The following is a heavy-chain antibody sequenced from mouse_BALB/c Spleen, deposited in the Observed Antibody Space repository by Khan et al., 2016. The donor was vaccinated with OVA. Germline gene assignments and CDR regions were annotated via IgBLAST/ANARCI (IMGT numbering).Heavy chain of an antibody. CDR2: IEPHYGRT. D-gene: IGHD1-1*01. CDR1: GYSFTGYS. CDR3: ARRGFDYYGIYYFDY. J-gene: IGHJ2*01. V-gene: IGHV1-39*01. Sequence: VQLKESGPELEKPGASVKISCKASGYSFTGYSMNWVKRSNGKSLEWIGTIEPHYGRTSYNQNFKGKATLTVDKSSSTAYMQLRSLTSEDSAVYYCARRGFDYYGIYYFDYWGQGTTLTVSS.